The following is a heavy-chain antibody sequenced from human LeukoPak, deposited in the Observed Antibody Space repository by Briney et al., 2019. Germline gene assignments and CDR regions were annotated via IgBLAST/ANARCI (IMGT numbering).Heavy chain of an antibody. CDR3: ARDRDYASDY. CDR1: GFTFTNYA. V-gene: IGHV3-48*02. Sequence: GGSLRLSCAASGFTFTNYAMSWVRQAPGKGLEWVSHINAGGDVVYYANSVRGRFTISRGTAKNSLYLQMNSLRNEDTALYYCARDRDYASDYWGQGTLVTVSS. CDR2: INAGGDVV. J-gene: IGHJ4*02. D-gene: IGHD4-17*01.